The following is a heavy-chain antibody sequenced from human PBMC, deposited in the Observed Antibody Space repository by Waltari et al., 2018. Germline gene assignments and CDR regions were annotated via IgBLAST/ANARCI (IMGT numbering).Heavy chain of an antibody. CDR1: GFPLSLNY. V-gene: IGHV3-53*01. Sequence: EVQLVESGGGLIQPGGTLRLSCAASGFPLSLNYMSWVRQAPGKGLEWVSVLYPTGPTYYADSVRGRFTISRDDSNNTLFLHMNTLRADDTAKYYCARAGLGSPLDWMRLLDLWGQGTQVTVSS. CDR2: LYPTGPT. D-gene: IGHD2-21*02. CDR3: ARAGLGSPLDWMRLLDL. J-gene: IGHJ5*02.